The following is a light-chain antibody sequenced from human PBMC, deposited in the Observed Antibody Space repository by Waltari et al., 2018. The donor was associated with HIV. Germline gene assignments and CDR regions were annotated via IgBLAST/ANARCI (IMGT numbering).Light chain of an antibody. CDR3: ATWSDSLNSVV. CDR2: NNN. J-gene: IGLJ2*01. Sequence: QSVLTLPPSASGTTGQRVTIPVSASSSNTDSRSVDWYQQLPGAAPKLLSANNNQRPSGVPDRFSGSKSGTSASLAISGLQSEDEADYYCATWSDSLNSVVFGGGTKLTVL. V-gene: IGLV1-44*01. CDR1: SSNTDSRS.